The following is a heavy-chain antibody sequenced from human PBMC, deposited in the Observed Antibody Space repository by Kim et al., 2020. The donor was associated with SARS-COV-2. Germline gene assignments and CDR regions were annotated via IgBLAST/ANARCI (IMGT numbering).Heavy chain of an antibody. CDR2: LDPNSGNT. Sequence: ASVKVSCKASGLTLTTYEINWVRQATGQGLEWMGWLDPNSGNTGYAQKFQGRVTMTRSISTNTAYMELSSLKFEDTAVYYCVREVDNWDFDYWGQGTLVTVSS. V-gene: IGHV1-8*01. D-gene: IGHD1-1*01. J-gene: IGHJ4*02. CDR1: GLTLTTYE. CDR3: VREVDNWDFDY.